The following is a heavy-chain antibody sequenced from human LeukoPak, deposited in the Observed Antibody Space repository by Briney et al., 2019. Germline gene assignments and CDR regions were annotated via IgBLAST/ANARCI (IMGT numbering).Heavy chain of an antibody. CDR3: ARRATLYYDSSGPNDY. CDR2: ISSSSDYT. D-gene: IGHD3-22*01. Sequence: GGSLILSCAASGFTFSDYYMSWIRQAPGKGLEWVSYISSSSDYTNYADSVKGRFTVSRDNANNSLYLQMNSLRAEDTAVYYCARRATLYYDSSGPNDYWGQGTLVTVSS. V-gene: IGHV3-11*03. CDR1: GFTFSDYY. J-gene: IGHJ4*02.